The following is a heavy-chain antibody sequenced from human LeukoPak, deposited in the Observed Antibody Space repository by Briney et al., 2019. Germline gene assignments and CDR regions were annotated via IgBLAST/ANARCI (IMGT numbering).Heavy chain of an antibody. CDR3: ARLRGSYYYSAS. Sequence: NSSETLSLTCAVSGYYIRSGYYWGWIRQPPGKGLEWIGSVFSGNTHYNPSLKSRVTISVDTSKNQFYLDLSSVTAADTAVYYCARLRGSYYYSASWGQGTLVTVSS. D-gene: IGHD1-26*01. CDR2: VFSGNT. J-gene: IGHJ4*02. V-gene: IGHV4-38-2*01. CDR1: GYYIRSGYY.